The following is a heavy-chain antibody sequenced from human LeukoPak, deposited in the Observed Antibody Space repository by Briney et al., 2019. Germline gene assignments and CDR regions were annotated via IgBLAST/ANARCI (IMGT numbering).Heavy chain of an antibody. CDR3: ARDSRNYLYFDY. V-gene: IGHV3-21*01. D-gene: IGHD1-7*01. CDR1: GFTVSSYS. CDR2: ISSSSSYI. Sequence: GGSLRRSCAASGFTVSSYSMNWVRQAPGKGLAWVSSISSSSSYIYYADSVKGRFTISRDNAKNSLYLQMNSLRAEDTAVYYCARDSRNYLYFDYWGQGTLVTVSS. J-gene: IGHJ4*02.